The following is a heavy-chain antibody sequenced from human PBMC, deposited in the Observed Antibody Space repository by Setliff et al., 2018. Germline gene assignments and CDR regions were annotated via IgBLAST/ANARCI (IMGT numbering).Heavy chain of an antibody. CDR1: GFIFRSYE. J-gene: IGHJ4*02. CDR2: ISSSGSTI. Sequence: GGSLRLSCAASGFIFRSYEMNWVRQAPGKGLEWVSYISSSGSTIYYADSVKGRFTISRDNAKNSLYLQMNSLRAEDTAVYYCARDQGIGLSGSYSFFDYWGQGTLVTVSS. V-gene: IGHV3-48*03. CDR3: ARDQGIGLSGSYSFFDY. D-gene: IGHD3-3*01.